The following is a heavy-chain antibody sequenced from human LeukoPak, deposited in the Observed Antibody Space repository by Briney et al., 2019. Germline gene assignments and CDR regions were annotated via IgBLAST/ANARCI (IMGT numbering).Heavy chain of an antibody. J-gene: IGHJ5*01. CDR3: AKGDDSSGRNWFDS. Sequence: GGSLRLSCAASGFTFSSYAMSWVRQAPGKGLEWFSAVSGGGTTTHNADSVEGRFSSSRDNSKNTLFLHMNSLRVDDTAVYYCAKGDDSSGRNWFDSWGQGTLVTVSS. CDR1: GFTFSSYA. V-gene: IGHV3-23*01. CDR2: VSGGGTTT. D-gene: IGHD3-22*01.